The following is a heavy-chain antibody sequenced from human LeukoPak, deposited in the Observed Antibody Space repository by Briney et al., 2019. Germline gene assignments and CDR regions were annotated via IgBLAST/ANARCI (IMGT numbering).Heavy chain of an antibody. CDR2: ISGSGDST. V-gene: IGHV3-23*01. D-gene: IGHD6-13*01. Sequence: GGTLRLSCAASGFTFSSYGMSWVRQAPGKGLEWVSAISGSGDSTYYADSVKGRFTISRDNSKSTLYLQMNSLRAEDPAVYYCVKDRVVAAAFGCFQHWGQGTLVTVSS. J-gene: IGHJ1*01. CDR1: GFTFSSYG. CDR3: VKDRVVAAAFGCFQH.